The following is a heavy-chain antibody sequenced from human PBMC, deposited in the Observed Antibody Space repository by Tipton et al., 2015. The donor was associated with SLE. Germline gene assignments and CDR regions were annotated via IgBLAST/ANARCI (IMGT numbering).Heavy chain of an antibody. D-gene: IGHD3-22*01. J-gene: IGHJ4*02. Sequence: QLVQSGAEVKNPGDSLKISCKGSGYNFTNFWIGWMRQMPGKGLEWMGIIYPGDSYTTYSPSFQGQVTISADKSINTSYLQWSSLKASDTAMYYCVRRGGGYGDYWGQGTLVTVSS. CDR3: VRRGGGYGDY. V-gene: IGHV5-51*01. CDR1: GYNFTNFW. CDR2: IYPGDSYT.